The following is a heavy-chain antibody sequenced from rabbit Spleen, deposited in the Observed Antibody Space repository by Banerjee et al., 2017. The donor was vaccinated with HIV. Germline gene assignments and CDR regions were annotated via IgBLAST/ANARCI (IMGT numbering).Heavy chain of an antibody. CDR2: INTGGSGST. J-gene: IGHJ6*01. CDR1: GFSFSNTYW. D-gene: IGHD8-1*01. Sequence: QEQLVESGGGLVQPEGSLTLTCTASGFSFSNTYWICWVRQAPGKGLEWIGCINTGGSGSTYSAIWAKGRFTISKTSSTTVTLQMTSLTAADTATYFCARDTGTSFSTYGMDLWGPGTLVTVS. CDR3: ARDTGTSFSTYGMDL. V-gene: IGHV1S45*01.